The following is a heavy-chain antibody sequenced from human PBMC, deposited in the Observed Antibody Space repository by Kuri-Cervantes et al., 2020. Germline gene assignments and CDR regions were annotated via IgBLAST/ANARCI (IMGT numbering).Heavy chain of an antibody. D-gene: IGHD1-14*01. J-gene: IGHJ4*02. Sequence: GGFLRPSCVASGFTVSTNYMSWVPQAPVKGQEWVSVIFSSGNTYYADSVKGRFTISRDNSKNTLYLQMNVLRAEDTALYYCARNNHRVRDYFDYWGQGTLVTVSS. CDR3: ARNNHRVRDYFDY. CDR1: GFTVSTNY. V-gene: IGHV3-66*01. CDR2: IFSSGNT.